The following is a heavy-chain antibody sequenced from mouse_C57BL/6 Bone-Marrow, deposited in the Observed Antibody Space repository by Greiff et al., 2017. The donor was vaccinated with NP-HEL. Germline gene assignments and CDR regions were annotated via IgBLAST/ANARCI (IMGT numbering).Heavy chain of an antibody. J-gene: IGHJ2*01. CDR1: GYTFTSYW. Sequence: QVQLQQPGAELVKPGASVKLSCKASGYTFTSYWITWVKQRPGQGLEWIGDIYPGSGSTNYNEKFKSKATLTVDTSSSTAYMQLSSLTSEDSAVYYCASYYYGSSPDYWGQGTTLTVSS. D-gene: IGHD1-1*01. CDR3: ASYYYGSSPDY. V-gene: IGHV1-55*01. CDR2: IYPGSGST.